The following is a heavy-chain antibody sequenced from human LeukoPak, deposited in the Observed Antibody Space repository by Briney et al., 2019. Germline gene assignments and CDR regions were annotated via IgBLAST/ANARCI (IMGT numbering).Heavy chain of an antibody. CDR2: IHHSGIT. Sequence: SQTLSLTCTVSVYSISSGYYWGWIRQPPGKGLEWIGSIHHSGITYYNPSLKSRVTISVDTSKNQFSLRVDSVTAADTAVYYCARDLYDDNRCFDLWGQGILVTVSS. CDR3: ARDLYDDNRCFDL. CDR1: VYSISSGYY. D-gene: IGHD1-14*01. V-gene: IGHV4-38-2*02. J-gene: IGHJ4*02.